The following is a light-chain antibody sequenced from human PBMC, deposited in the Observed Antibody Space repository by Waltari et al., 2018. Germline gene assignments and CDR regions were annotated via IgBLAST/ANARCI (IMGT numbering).Light chain of an antibody. CDR2: DVS. J-gene: IGLJ1*01. V-gene: IGLV2-14*01. CDR3: SSYTSSSTPYV. Sequence: QSALTQPASVSESPGQSITISCTGTSSDVGGYNYVSWYQQHPGKAPKLMIYDVSKRPSGGSNRFSGSKSGNTASLTIAGLQAEDEADYYCSSYTSSSTPYVFGTGTKVTVL. CDR1: SSDVGGYNY.